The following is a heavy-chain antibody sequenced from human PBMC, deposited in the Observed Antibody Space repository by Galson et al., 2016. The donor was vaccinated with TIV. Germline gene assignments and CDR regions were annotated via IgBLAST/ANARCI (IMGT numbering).Heavy chain of an antibody. V-gene: IGHV1-69*13. CDR2: IIPKYGVP. CDR3: ARGGALTTNWYFDL. D-gene: IGHD4/OR15-4a*01. CDR1: GSNLSGTA. Sequence: SVKVSCKVSGSNLSGTAISWVRQAPGQGLEWMGGIIPKYGVPSYTEKFQDRVMITADESTNTDYLELSSLRSDDAAVYYCARGGALTTNWYFDLWGRGTLVTVSS. J-gene: IGHJ2*01.